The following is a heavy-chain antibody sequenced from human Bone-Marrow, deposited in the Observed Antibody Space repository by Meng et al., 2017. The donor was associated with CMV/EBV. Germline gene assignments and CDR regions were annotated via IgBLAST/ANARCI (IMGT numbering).Heavy chain of an antibody. CDR1: GFTFSSYS. Sequence: GGSLRLSCAASGFTFSSYSMNWVRQAPGKGLEWVSSISSSSSYIYYADSVKGRFTISRDNAKNSLYLQMNILRAEDTAVYYCARARTVTKTMHVSRQGSTVTVSS. J-gene: IGHJ6*01. CDR3: ARARTVTKTMHV. D-gene: IGHD4-11*01. V-gene: IGHV3-21*01. CDR2: ISSSSSYI.